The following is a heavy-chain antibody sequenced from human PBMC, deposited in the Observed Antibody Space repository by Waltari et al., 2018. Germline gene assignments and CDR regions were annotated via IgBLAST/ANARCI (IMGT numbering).Heavy chain of an antibody. CDR3: ARSSGYYSFSY. D-gene: IGHD3-22*01. J-gene: IGHJ4*02. V-gene: IGHV4-38-2*01. CDR2: IFHSGRT. Sequence: QVQMQESGTGLVKPSETLSLTCDVSGYSISSGYFWGWIRQPPGKGLEWIGSIFHSGRTYYNPSLKSRVTLSVDTSKNQISLKLSSVTAADTAVYYCARSSGYYSFSYWGQGTLVTVSS. CDR1: GYSISSGYF.